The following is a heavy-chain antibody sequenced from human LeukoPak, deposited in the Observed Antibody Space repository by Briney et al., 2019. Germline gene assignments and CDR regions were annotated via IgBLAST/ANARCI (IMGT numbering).Heavy chain of an antibody. V-gene: IGHV3-23*01. CDR2: ISGSGGST. J-gene: IGHJ3*02. Sequence: GGSLRLSCAASGFTFSSYAMSWVRQAPGKGLEWVSAISGSGGSTFYADSVKGRFTISRDNSKNTLYLQMNSLRAEDTAVYHCAKVTGNSVVIRDAFDIWGQGTMVTVSS. CDR1: GFTFSSYA. D-gene: IGHD4-23*01. CDR3: AKVTGNSVVIRDAFDI.